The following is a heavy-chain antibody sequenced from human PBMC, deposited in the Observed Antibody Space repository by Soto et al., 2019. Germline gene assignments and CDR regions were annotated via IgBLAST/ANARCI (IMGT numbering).Heavy chain of an antibody. Sequence: QVQLVQSGAEVKKPGSSVKVSCKASGGTFSTSTFSWVRQAPGQGLEWMGRIIPILNRTNNAQRFQGRVAITADTSTSTAYMELSSLKSDDPALYYCATDRGDAYSYYARGQGTLVTVSS. CDR3: ATDRGDAYSYYA. J-gene: IGHJ4*02. V-gene: IGHV1-69*08. CDR2: IIPILNRT. D-gene: IGHD4-4*01. CDR1: GGTFSTST.